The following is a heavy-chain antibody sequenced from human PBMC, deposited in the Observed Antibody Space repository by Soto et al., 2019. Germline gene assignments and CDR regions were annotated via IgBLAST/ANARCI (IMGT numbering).Heavy chain of an antibody. V-gene: IGHV3-73*01. CDR3: TGRIVATEPVFDS. CDR1: GLDFIAST. D-gene: IGHD5-12*01. CDR2: IRSKANTYAT. J-gene: IGHJ4*02. Sequence: GGSMRVSCTAAGLDFIASTIHWVRPDTGKGLEWVGRIRSKANTYATAYTASVKGRFTVSRDDSNSTAYLQMNSLRSEDTAVYFCTGRIVATEPVFDSWGQGTLVTVSS.